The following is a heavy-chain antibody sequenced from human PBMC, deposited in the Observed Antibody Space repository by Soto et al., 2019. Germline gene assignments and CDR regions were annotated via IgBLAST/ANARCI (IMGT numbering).Heavy chain of an antibody. V-gene: IGHV1-24*01. CDR2: FDPEDGET. CDR3: ATVERETGDYYYMDV. CDR1: GYTLTELS. D-gene: IGHD1-1*01. J-gene: IGHJ6*03. Sequence: VSVKVSCKVSGYTLTELSMHWVRQAPGKGLEWMGGFDPEDGETIYAQKFQGRVTMTEDTSTDTAYMELSSLRSEDTAVYYCATVERETGDYYYMDVWGKGTTVTVSS.